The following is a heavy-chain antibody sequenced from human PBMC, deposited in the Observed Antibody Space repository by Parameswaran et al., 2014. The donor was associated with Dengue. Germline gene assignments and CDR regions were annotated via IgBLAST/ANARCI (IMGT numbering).Heavy chain of an antibody. J-gene: IGHJ4*02. D-gene: IGHD2-15*01. Sequence: VRQAPGKGLEWVSLIYTGFGSYYAASVKGRFIISTDNSKNTLYLQMNSLSPDDTAVYYCARSSYCVGGSCPDSWGQGTLVTVSS. CDR2: IYTGFGS. V-gene: IGHV3-66*02. CDR3: ARSSYCVGGSCPDS.